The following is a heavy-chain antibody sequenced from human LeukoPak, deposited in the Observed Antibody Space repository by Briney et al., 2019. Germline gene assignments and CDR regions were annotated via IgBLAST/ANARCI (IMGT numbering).Heavy chain of an antibody. CDR2: IYYSGST. J-gene: IGHJ6*02. CDR1: GGSISSYY. CDR3: ARRGYADYYYGMDV. D-gene: IGHD5-12*01. Sequence: SETLSLTCTVSGGSISSYYWSWIRQPPGKGLEWIGDIYYSGSTNYNPSLKSRVTISVDTSKNQFSLKLSSVTAADTAVYYCARRGYADYYYGMDVWGQGTTVTVSS. V-gene: IGHV4-59*08.